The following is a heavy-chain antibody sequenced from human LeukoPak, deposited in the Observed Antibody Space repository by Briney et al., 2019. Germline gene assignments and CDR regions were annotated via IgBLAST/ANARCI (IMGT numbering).Heavy chain of an antibody. CDR3: ARRLSPPYYYDSSGYSGAYYFDY. D-gene: IGHD3-22*01. J-gene: IGHJ4*02. CDR1: GYSFTSYW. CDR2: IYPGDSDT. V-gene: IGHV5-51*01. Sequence: GESLKISCKGYGYSFTSYWIGWVRQMPGKGLEWMGIIYPGDSDTRYSPSFQGQVTISADKSISTAYLQWSSLKASDTAMYYCARRLSPPYYYDSSGYSGAYYFDYWGQGTLVTVSS.